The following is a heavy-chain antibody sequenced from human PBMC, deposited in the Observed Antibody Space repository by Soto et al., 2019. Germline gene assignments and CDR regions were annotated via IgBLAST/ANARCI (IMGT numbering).Heavy chain of an antibody. Sequence: QLVESGGGLVKPGGSLRVSCAASRFAFSSYSMHWVRQAPMKGLEWVASINSVASSVYYADSVEGRFTISRDNAKNSVCLQMNSLRAEDTAVYYCTRDRSSFMRGRIRGPYGGLDVWGQGTTVLVS. D-gene: IGHD3-10*01. V-gene: IGHV3-21*01. CDR3: TRDRSSFMRGRIRGPYGGLDV. CDR1: RFAFSSYS. CDR2: INSVASSV. J-gene: IGHJ6*02.